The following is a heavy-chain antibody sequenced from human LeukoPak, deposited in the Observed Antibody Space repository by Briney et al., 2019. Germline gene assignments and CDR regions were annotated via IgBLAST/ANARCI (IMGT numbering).Heavy chain of an antibody. CDR3: AGWFGELLPLFAY. V-gene: IGHV4-38-2*02. D-gene: IGHD3-10*01. Sequence: SETLSLTCTVSGYSITRGYYWGWIRQPPGKGLEWIGSVYHSANTYYNPSLKGRVTISVDTSNNQFSLRVSSVSAADTAVYYCAGWFGELLPLFAYWGQGALVTVSS. CDR2: VYHSANT. CDR1: GYSITRGYY. J-gene: IGHJ4*02.